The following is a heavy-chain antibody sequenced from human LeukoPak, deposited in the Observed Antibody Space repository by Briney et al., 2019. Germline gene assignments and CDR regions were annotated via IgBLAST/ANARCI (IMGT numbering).Heavy chain of an antibody. Sequence: GGSLRLSCAVSGFHFPTYWMTWVRKAPGKGLEWVANIKQDGSDKNYVDSVKGRFTISRDNAKNSLYLQMSNLRAEDTAVYFCARGGGLDVWGQGATVTVSS. V-gene: IGHV3-7*03. CDR2: IKQDGSDK. J-gene: IGHJ6*02. D-gene: IGHD3-16*01. CDR3: ARGGGLDV. CDR1: GFHFPTYW.